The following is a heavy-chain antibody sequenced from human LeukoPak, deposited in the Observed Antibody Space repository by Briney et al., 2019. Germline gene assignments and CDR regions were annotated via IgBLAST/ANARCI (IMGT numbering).Heavy chain of an antibody. J-gene: IGHJ4*01. CDR1: GFTFSSYA. V-gene: IGHV3-23*01. Sequence: GGSLRLSCTDSGFTFSSYALAWVRQAPGKGLEWVAAVTRRGVGTHYADSVKGRFTISRDNSKNTLYLKMNILRAEDTAIYYCGSDPNGDYVGALGYWGRGTLVTVSS. CDR3: GSDPNGDYVGALGY. CDR2: VTRRGVGT. D-gene: IGHD4-17*01.